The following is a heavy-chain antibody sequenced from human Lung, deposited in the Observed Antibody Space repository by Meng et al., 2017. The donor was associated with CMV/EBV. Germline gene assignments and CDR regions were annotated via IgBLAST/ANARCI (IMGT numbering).Heavy chain of an antibody. CDR2: MYSGGSST. CDR3: AKCSSTSRRYFDY. J-gene: IGHJ4*02. V-gene: IGHV3-23*03. D-gene: IGHD2-2*01. Sequence: SXAASGFTFSRYGMSWVRQAPGKGLEWVSVMYSGGSSTFYADSVQGRFTISRDESKNTLYLQMNSLRAEDTALYYGAKCSSTSRRYFDYWGQGTLVXVSS. CDR1: GFTFSRYG.